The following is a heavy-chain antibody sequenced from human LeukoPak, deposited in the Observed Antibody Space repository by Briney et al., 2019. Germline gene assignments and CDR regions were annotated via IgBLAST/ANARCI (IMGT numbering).Heavy chain of an antibody. D-gene: IGHD2-15*01. CDR3: ARGNAGYCSGGSCHADYYYGMDV. CDR2: IHYSGDT. V-gene: IGHV4-59*01. Sequence: SETLSLTCTVSGGSISSYYWSWIRQPPGKGLEWIAYIHYSGDTNYNPSLKSRATTSVDTSKNQFSLKLSSVTAADTAVYYCARGNAGYCSGGSCHADYYYGMDVWGQGTTVTVSS. CDR1: GGSISSYY. J-gene: IGHJ6*02.